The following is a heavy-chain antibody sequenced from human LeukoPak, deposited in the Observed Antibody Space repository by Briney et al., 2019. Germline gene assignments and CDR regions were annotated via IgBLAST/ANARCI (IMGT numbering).Heavy chain of an antibody. CDR2: INQDGSEK. J-gene: IGHJ4*02. V-gene: IGHV3-7*01. CDR1: EFTFSSYW. CDR3: ARGPQKNGHSSGYPGYFDY. D-gene: IGHD3-22*01. Sequence: GGSLRLSCAASEFTFSSYWMSWVRQAPGKGLEWVANINQDGSEKYYVDSVKGRFTISRDNAKNSLYLQMNSLRAEDTAVYYCARGPQKNGHSSGYPGYFDYWGQGTLVTVSS.